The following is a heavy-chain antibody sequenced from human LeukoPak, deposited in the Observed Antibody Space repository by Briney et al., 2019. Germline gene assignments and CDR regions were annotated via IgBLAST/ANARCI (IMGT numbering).Heavy chain of an antibody. CDR2: ISDDGRTT. CDR3: VRSDYYGSSGYYYGY. J-gene: IGHJ4*02. V-gene: IGHV3-74*01. CDR1: GFTFSSYW. D-gene: IGHD3-22*01. Sequence: GGSPRLSCAASGFTFSSYWIHWVRQVPGKGLVWVSRISDDGRTTTYADSVKGRFTISRDNAENTVYMHMNSLRAEDTAVYYCVRSDYYGSSGYYYGYWGQGTLVTVSS.